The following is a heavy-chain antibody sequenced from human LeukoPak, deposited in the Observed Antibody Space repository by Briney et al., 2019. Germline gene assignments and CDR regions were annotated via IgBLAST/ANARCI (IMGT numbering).Heavy chain of an antibody. CDR2: IKRDGSEK. D-gene: IGHD3-22*01. Sequence: GGSLRLSCVASGFTFSSRDWMTWVRQAPGKGLEWVANIKRDGSEKNYVDSVKGRFTISRDNAKNSVDLQMNSLRAEDTAVYYCARDPDDSSGQGDYWGQGTLVTVSS. CDR1: GFTFSSRDW. V-gene: IGHV3-7*01. CDR3: ARDPDDSSGQGDY. J-gene: IGHJ4*02.